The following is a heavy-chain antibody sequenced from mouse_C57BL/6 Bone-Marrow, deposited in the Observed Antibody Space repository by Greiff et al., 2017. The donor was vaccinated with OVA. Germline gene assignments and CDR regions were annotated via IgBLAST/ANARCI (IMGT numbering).Heavy chain of an antibody. CDR1: GYTFTSYW. J-gene: IGHJ4*01. CDR2: IYPSDSET. D-gene: IGHD1-1*01. CDR3: ARSSTTVMDY. Sequence: QVQLQQPGAELVRPGSSVKLSCKASGYTFTSYWMDWVKQRPGQGLEWIGNIYPSDSETHYNQKFKDKATLTVDKSSSTAYMPLSSLTSEDSAFYYCARSSTTVMDYWGQGTSVTVSS. V-gene: IGHV1-61*01.